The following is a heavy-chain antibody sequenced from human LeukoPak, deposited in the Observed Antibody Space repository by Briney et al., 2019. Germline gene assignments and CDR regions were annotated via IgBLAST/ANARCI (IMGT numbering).Heavy chain of an antibody. J-gene: IGHJ4*02. D-gene: IGHD2-21*01. V-gene: IGHV1-46*01. CDR2: INPSGGST. Sequence: GASVKVSCKASGYTFTSYYMHWVRQAPGQGLEWMGIINPSGGSTSYAQRFQGRVTMTRDTSTSTVYMELSSLRSEDAAVYYCASFRGYSGDAGYWGQGTLVTVSS. CDR3: ASFRGYSGDAGY. CDR1: GYTFTSYY.